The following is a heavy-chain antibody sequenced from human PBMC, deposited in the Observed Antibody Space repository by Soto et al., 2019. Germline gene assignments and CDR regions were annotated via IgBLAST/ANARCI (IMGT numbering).Heavy chain of an antibody. Sequence: QLQLQESGSGLVKPSQTLSLTCAVSGGSISSGGYSWSWIRQPPGKGLEWIGYIYHSGSTYYNPSLKSRVTISVDRSKNQFSLKLSSVTAADTAVYYCARGGRIVVVPHGRGWYFDLWGRGTLVTVSS. V-gene: IGHV4-30-2*01. J-gene: IGHJ2*01. CDR3: ARGGRIVVVPHGRGWYFDL. CDR2: IYHSGST. CDR1: GGSISSGGYS. D-gene: IGHD3-22*01.